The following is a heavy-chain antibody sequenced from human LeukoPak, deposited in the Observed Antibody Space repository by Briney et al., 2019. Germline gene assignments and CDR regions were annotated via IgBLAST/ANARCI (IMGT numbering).Heavy chain of an antibody. CDR1: GITLSNYG. Sequence: GGSLRLSCAVSGITLSNYGMSWVRQAPGKGLEWVAGISGSGGRTNYADSVKGRFTISRDNSKNTLYLQMNSLGADDTAVYFCGRDPNGDYVGAFEFWGQGTMVTVSS. CDR3: GRDPNGDYVGAFEF. D-gene: IGHD4-17*01. CDR2: ISGSGGRT. J-gene: IGHJ3*01. V-gene: IGHV3-23*01.